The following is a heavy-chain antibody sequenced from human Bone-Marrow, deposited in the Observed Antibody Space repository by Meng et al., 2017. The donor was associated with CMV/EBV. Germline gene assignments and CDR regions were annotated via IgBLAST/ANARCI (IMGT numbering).Heavy chain of an antibody. V-gene: IGHV3-33*01. J-gene: IGHJ5*02. D-gene: IGHD3-3*01. CDR3: ARGGGRSPFDP. CDR2: IWYDGSNE. CDR1: GFPFSNSA. Sequence: AASGFPFSNSAMHWVRQAPGKGLQWVALIWYDGSNEYYADSVQGRFSISRDNSKNTLSLQMNSLRAEDTAMYYCARGGGRSPFDPWGQGTLVTVSS.